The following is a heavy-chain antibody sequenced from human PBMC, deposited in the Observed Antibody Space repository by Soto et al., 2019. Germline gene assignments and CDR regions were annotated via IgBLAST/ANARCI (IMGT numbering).Heavy chain of an antibody. CDR1: GGTFSSYA. Sequence: ASVKVSCKASGGTFSSYAISWVRQAPGQGLEWMGGIIPIFGTANYAQKFQGRVTITADESTSTAYMELSRLRSEDTAVYYCARGYVTNYYDSSGYYFDYWGQGTLVTVSS. J-gene: IGHJ4*02. V-gene: IGHV1-69*13. CDR3: ARGYVTNYYDSSGYYFDY. D-gene: IGHD3-22*01. CDR2: IIPIFGTA.